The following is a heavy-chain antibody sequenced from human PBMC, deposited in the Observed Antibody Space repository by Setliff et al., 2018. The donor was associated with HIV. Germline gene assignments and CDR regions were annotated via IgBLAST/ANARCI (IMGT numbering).Heavy chain of an antibody. CDR3: AHSLYCSSSNCSGLLFYY. D-gene: IGHD2-2*01. CDR1: GFSLTTSAVG. Sequence: SGPTLVNPTQTLTLTCAFSGFSLTTSAVGVGWIRQPPGKALEWLALIYWDDDKRYRSSLKSRLTITKDTSKNQVVLTMTNMDPLDTATYYCAHSLYCSSSNCSGLLFYYWGQGTLVTVSS. CDR2: IYWDDDK. V-gene: IGHV2-5*02. J-gene: IGHJ4*02.